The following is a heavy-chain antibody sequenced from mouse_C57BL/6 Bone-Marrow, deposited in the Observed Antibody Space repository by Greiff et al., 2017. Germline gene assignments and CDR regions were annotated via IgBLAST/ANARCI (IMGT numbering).Heavy chain of an antibody. D-gene: IGHD1-1*01. CDR2: IDPEDGDT. CDR1: GFNIKDYY. CDR3: TPFYYGSSPFGY. V-gene: IGHV14-1*01. Sequence: EVQLQQSGAELVRPGASVKLSCTASGFNIKDYYMHWVKQRPEQGLEWIGRIDPEDGDTEYAPKFQGKATMTADTSSNTAYLQLSSLTSEDTAVYYCTPFYYGSSPFGYGGQGTTLTVSS. J-gene: IGHJ2*01.